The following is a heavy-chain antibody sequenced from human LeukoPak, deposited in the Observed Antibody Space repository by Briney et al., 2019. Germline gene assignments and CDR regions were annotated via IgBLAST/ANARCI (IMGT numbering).Heavy chain of an antibody. V-gene: IGHV1-69*13. D-gene: IGHD3-9*01. CDR2: IIPIFGTA. CDR3: ARSGYWGYDILTGYADY. Sequence: SVKVSCKASGGTFSSYATSWVRQAPGQGLEWMGGIIPIFGTANYAQKFQGRVTITADESTSTAYMELSSLRSEDTAVYYCARSGYWGYDILTGYADYWGQGTLVTVSS. J-gene: IGHJ4*02. CDR1: GGTFSSYA.